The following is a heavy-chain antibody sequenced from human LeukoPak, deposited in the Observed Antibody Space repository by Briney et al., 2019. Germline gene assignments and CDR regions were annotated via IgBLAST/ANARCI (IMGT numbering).Heavy chain of an antibody. J-gene: IGHJ4*02. CDR2: ISSNGGST. CDR3: VKVGKYCSSTSCYVRHYYFDY. V-gene: IGHV3-64D*06. D-gene: IGHD2-2*01. CDR1: GFTFSSYA. Sequence: GGSLRLSCSASGFTFSSYAMLWVRQAPGKGLEYVSAISSNGGSTYYADSVKGRFTISRDNSKNTLYLQMSSLRAEDTAVYYCVKVGKYCSSTSCYVRHYYFDYWGQGTLVTVSS.